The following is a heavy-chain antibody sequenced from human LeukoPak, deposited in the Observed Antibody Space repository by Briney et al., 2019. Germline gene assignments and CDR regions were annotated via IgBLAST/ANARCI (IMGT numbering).Heavy chain of an antibody. J-gene: IGHJ4*02. Sequence: GASVKVSCKASGYTFTNYGISWVRQAPGQGLECMRWISTSNGNTNYAPNLQGRVTMTTDTSTNTAYMEVRSLRSDDTAVYYCARQTVTPAPFDSWGQGTLVTVSP. CDR3: ARQTVTPAPFDS. V-gene: IGHV1-18*01. CDR1: GYTFTNYG. D-gene: IGHD4-17*01. CDR2: ISTSNGNT.